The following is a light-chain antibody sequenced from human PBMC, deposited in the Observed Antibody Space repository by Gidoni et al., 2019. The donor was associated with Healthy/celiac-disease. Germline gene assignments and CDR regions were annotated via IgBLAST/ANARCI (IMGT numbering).Light chain of an antibody. CDR2: AAS. J-gene: IGKJ1*01. Sequence: IHMTQSPSSLSASVGNRVTITCRASQSISSHLHWYQQKPGKAPKLLIYAASSLQSGIPSRFSGSGSGTDFTLTISSLQPEDFAVYYCQQSYSTPWTFGQGTKVEIK. V-gene: IGKV1-39*01. CDR3: QQSYSTPWT. CDR1: QSISSH.